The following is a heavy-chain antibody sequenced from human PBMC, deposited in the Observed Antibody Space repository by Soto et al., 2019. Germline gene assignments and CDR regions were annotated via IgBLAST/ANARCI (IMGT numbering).Heavy chain of an antibody. CDR2: ICYSGST. CDR3: ARDQGVAAAGITWFDP. D-gene: IGHD6-13*01. Sequence: SETLSLTCTVTGDSISSRSYYWGWIRQPPGKGLEWIGSICYSGSTYNNPSLRSRVSMSIDTSKDQFSLRLMSLTAADTAVYYCARDQGVAAAGITWFDPWGQGSLVTVS. CDR1: GDSISSRSYY. J-gene: IGHJ5*02. V-gene: IGHV4-39*07.